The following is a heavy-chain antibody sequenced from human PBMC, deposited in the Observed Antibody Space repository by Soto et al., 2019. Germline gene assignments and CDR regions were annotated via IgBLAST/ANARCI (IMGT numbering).Heavy chain of an antibody. CDR2: ISYDGSNK. D-gene: IGHD3-3*01. CDR3: ARGGSYDFWSGYYREDYYYGMDV. J-gene: IGHJ6*02. CDR1: GFTFSSYA. Sequence: GGSLRLSCAASGFTFSSYAMHWVRQAPGKGLEWAAVISYDGSNKYYADSVKGRFTISRDNSKNTLYLQMNSLRAEDTAVYYCARGGSYDFWSGYYREDYYYGMDVWGQGTTVTVSS. V-gene: IGHV3-30-3*01.